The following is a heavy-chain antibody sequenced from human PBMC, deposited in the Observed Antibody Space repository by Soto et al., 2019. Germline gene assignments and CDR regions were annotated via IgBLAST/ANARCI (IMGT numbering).Heavy chain of an antibody. J-gene: IGHJ5*02. V-gene: IGHV1-69*06. CDR2: IIPIFGTA. Sequence: SVKVSCKASGGTFSSYAISWVRQAPGQGLEWMGGIIPIFGTANYAQKFQGRVTITADKSTSTAYMELSSLRSEDTAVYYCARVRDSSGYYYLWFDPWGQGTLVSVSS. CDR3: ARVRDSSGYYYLWFDP. D-gene: IGHD3-22*01. CDR1: GGTFSSYA.